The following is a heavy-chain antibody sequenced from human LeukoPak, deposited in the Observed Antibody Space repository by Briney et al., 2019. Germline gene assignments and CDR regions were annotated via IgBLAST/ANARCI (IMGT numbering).Heavy chain of an antibody. CDR1: GFIVSSNY. D-gene: IGHD5/OR15-5a*01. J-gene: IGHJ4*02. CDR2: IYSGGSGGST. Sequence: GGSLRLSCAASGFIVSSNYMNWVRQAPGKGLEWVSVIYSGGSGGSTYYADSVKGRFTISRDNSKNTLYLQMNSLRVEDTAVYYCAGGYGVRYFNYWGQGTLVTVSS. V-gene: IGHV3-53*01. CDR3: AGGYGVRYFNY.